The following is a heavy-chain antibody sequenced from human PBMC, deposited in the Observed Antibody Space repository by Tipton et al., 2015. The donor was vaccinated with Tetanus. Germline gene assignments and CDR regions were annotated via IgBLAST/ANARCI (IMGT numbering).Heavy chain of an antibody. CDR1: GFLFRSHG. CDR2: TSYDGSDK. CDR3: ARGRGYSSSRLGSFYYVMDV. D-gene: IGHD6-13*01. Sequence: CAASGFLFRSHGMHWVRQAPGSGLEWVAATSYDGSDKFYVDSVKGRFTISRDNSKNTLYLQMDSLRPDDPAISFCARGRGYSSSRLGSFYYVMDVWGQGTTVTFSS. J-gene: IGHJ6*02. V-gene: IGHV3-30*03.